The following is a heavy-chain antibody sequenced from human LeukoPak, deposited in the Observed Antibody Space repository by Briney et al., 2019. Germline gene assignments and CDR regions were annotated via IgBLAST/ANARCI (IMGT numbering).Heavy chain of an antibody. CDR1: GLTLSNNA. D-gene: IGHD5-18*01. CDR2: ISGGGDSA. V-gene: IGHV3-23*01. J-gene: IGHJ4*02. Sequence: GASLRLSCATSGLTLSNNATSWVRQAPGKGLDWVSGISGGGDSAHYPDSVKGRFTISRDNSRNTLYFQMNSLRAEDSAVYYCAKVGYTYGPQPFDYWGQGTLVTVSS. CDR3: AKVGYTYGPQPFDY.